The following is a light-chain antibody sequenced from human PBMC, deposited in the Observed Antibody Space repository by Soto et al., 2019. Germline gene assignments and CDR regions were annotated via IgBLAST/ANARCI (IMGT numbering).Light chain of an antibody. V-gene: IGLV2-14*01. Sequence: SVLTQPASVFGSPGQSITISCTGTSSDVGGYNYVSWYQQHPGKVPKLIIYEVKNRPSGVSSRFSGSKSGNTASLTISGLQPEDEADYYCSSFTGISTQVFGGGT. CDR1: SSDVGGYNY. J-gene: IGLJ3*02. CDR2: EVK. CDR3: SSFTGISTQV.